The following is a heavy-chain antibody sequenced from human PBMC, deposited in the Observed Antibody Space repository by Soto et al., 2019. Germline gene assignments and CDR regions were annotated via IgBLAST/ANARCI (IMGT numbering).Heavy chain of an antibody. CDR3: ARSVAVPGAHIDY. V-gene: IGHV4-59*01. CDR2: VYYTGST. J-gene: IGHJ4*02. Sequence: SETLSLTCSVSGGSISGFYWSWIRQSPGKGLEWLGYVYYTGSTNYSPSLRSRVSISVDTSKNEFSLRLSSVTAADTAVYFCARSVAVPGAHIDYWGQGTQVTVSS. CDR1: GGSISGFY. D-gene: IGHD6-19*01.